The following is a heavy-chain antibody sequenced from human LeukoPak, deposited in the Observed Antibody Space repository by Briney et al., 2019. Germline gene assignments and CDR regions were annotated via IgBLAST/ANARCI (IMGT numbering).Heavy chain of an antibody. CDR3: ARNVLRYFDWLSHFDY. D-gene: IGHD3-9*01. Sequence: ASETLSLTCTVSGGSISSSSYYWGWIRQPPGKGLEWIGSIYYSGSTYYNPSLKSRVTISVDTSKNQFSLKLSSVTAADTAVYYCARNVLRYFDWLSHFDYWGQGTLVTVSS. CDR1: GGSISSSSYY. J-gene: IGHJ4*02. CDR2: IYYSGST. V-gene: IGHV4-39*07.